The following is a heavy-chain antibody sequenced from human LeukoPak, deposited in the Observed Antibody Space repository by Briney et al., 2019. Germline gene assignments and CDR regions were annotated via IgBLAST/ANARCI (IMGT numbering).Heavy chain of an antibody. J-gene: IGHJ4*02. Sequence: PGGSLRLSCVASGVTFSTYAMNWVRQAPGKGLEWVSYIGTTSGAIYYADSVKGRFTISRDSAKNSLYLQMNSLRAEDTAVYYCARFRTWGDKAFDYWGQGTLVTVSS. CDR1: GVTFSTYA. V-gene: IGHV3-48*01. D-gene: IGHD2-21*02. CDR3: ARFRTWGDKAFDY. CDR2: IGTTSGAI.